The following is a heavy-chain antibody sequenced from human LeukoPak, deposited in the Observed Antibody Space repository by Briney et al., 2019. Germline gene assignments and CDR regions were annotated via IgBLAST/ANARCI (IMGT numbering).Heavy chain of an antibody. CDR1: GVSISSYY. V-gene: IGHV4-59*12. Sequence: PSETLSLTCTVSGVSISSYYWNWIRQPPGKGLEWIGSIYYSGSTYYNSSLKSRVTISVDTSKNQFSLKLSSVTAADTAVYYCARIVQWLVHFDYWGQGTLVTVSS. D-gene: IGHD6-19*01. J-gene: IGHJ4*02. CDR2: IYYSGST. CDR3: ARIVQWLVHFDY.